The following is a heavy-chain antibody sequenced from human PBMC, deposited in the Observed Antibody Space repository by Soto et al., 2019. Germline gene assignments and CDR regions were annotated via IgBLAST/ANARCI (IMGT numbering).Heavy chain of an antibody. CDR2: ISSSSSYI. J-gene: IGHJ5*02. Sequence: EVQLVESGGGLVKPGGSLRLSCAASGFTFSSYSMNWVRQAPGKGLEWVSSISSSSSYIYYADSVKGRFTISRDNAKNSLYLQMNSLRAEDTAVYYCARDVHPEYSSHTSGWFDPWGQGTLVTVSS. CDR1: GFTFSSYS. D-gene: IGHD6-6*01. V-gene: IGHV3-21*01. CDR3: ARDVHPEYSSHTSGWFDP.